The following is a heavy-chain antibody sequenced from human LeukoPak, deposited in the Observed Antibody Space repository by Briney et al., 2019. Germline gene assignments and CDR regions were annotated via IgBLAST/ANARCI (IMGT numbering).Heavy chain of an antibody. Sequence: SETLSLTCTVSGGYISSYYWSWLRQPPGKGLEWIGYIYYSGSTNYNPSLKSRVTISVDTYKNQFSLKLSSVTAADTAVYYCARDLSGLNYLDYWGQGTLVTVSS. CDR2: IYYSGST. J-gene: IGHJ4*02. CDR1: GGYISSYY. CDR3: ARDLSGLNYLDY. D-gene: IGHD5-12*01. V-gene: IGHV4-59*01.